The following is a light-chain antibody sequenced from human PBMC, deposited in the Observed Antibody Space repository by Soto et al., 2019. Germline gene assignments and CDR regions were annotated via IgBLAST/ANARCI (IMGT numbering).Light chain of an antibody. CDR2: SAS. CDR1: QSVSSD. J-gene: IGKJ1*01. V-gene: IGKV3-15*01. CDR3: QQYNNWPWT. Sequence: EQVMAQSPATLPVSPGERATLSCRASQSVSSDLAWYQQKPGQAPRLLIYSASTRATGIPARFSGSGSGTEFTLIISSLQSEDFAVYYCQQYNNWPWTFGQGTKV.